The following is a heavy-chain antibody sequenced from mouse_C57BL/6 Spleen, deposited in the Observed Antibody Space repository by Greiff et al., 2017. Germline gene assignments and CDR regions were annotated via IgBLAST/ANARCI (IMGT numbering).Heavy chain of an antibody. Sequence: EVKLMESGGGLVKPGGSLKLSCAASGFTFSDYGMHWVRQAPEKGLEWVAYISSGSSTIYYADTVKGRFTISRDNAKNTLFLQMTSLRSEDTAMYYCARIYYDYDNYYAMDYWGQGTSVTVSS. J-gene: IGHJ4*01. CDR3: ARIYYDYDNYYAMDY. CDR2: ISSGSSTI. D-gene: IGHD2-4*01. V-gene: IGHV5-17*01. CDR1: GFTFSDYG.